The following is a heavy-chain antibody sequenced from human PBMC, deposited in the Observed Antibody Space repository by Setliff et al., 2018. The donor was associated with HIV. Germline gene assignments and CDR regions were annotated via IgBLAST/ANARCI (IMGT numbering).Heavy chain of an antibody. CDR3: ARFRRSGYNYVEGTALAY. CDR1: GFTFNNNG. Sequence: LRLSCAASGFTFNNNGMSWVRQAPGKGLEWVSGITSNGGRTGYADSVKGRFTISRDNAKNSLYLQMNSLRAEDTALYYCARFRRSGYNYVEGTALAYWGQGTLVTVSS. D-gene: IGHD3-22*01. CDR2: ITSNGGRT. V-gene: IGHV3-20*04. J-gene: IGHJ4*02.